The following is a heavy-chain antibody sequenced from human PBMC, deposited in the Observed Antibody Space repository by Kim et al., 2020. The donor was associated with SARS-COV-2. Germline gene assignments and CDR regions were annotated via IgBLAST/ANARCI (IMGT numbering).Heavy chain of an antibody. CDR3: AGDGVVRRYYFDY. CDR2: INAGNGNT. CDR1: GYTFTSYA. Sequence: ASVKVSCKASGYTFTSYAMHWVRQAPGQRLEWMGWINAGNGNTKYSQKFQGRVTITRDTSASTAYMELSSLRSEDTAVYYCAGDGVVRRYYFDYWGQGTLVTVSS. J-gene: IGHJ4*02. D-gene: IGHD2-21*01. V-gene: IGHV1-3*01.